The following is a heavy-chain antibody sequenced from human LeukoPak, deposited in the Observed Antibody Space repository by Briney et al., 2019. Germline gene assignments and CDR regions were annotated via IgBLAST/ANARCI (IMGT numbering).Heavy chain of an antibody. CDR1: GGSISSYY. CDR3: ARDIRGYSYGYSFDY. D-gene: IGHD5-18*01. CDR2: IYTSGST. Sequence: SETLSLTCTVSGGSISSYYWSWIRQPAGKGLEWIGRIYTSGSTNYNPSLKSRVTMSVDTSKNQVALKLSSVTAADTAVYYCARDIRGYSYGYSFDYWGQGTLVTVSS. J-gene: IGHJ4*02. V-gene: IGHV4-4*07.